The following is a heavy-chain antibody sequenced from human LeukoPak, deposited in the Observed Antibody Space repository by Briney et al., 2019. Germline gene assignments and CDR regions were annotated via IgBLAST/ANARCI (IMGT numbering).Heavy chain of an antibody. V-gene: IGHV3-23*01. J-gene: IGHJ4*02. CDR2: ISGSGGTT. CDR1: GFTFSSYA. Sequence: GGSLRLSCAVSGFTFSSYAMSWVRQAPGKGLEWVSVISGSGGTTYYADSVRGRFTISRDNSKNTLYLQMNSLRAEDTAVYYCAKVKGYCSSTSCLPSRFDYWGQGTLVTVSS. CDR3: AKVKGYCSSTSCLPSRFDY. D-gene: IGHD2-2*01.